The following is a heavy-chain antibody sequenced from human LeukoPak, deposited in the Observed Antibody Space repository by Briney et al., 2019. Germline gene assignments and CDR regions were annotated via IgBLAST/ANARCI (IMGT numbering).Heavy chain of an antibody. CDR3: ARAQYTAMVTGWFDP. D-gene: IGHD5-18*01. V-gene: IGHV4-31*03. CDR2: IYYSGST. J-gene: IGHJ5*02. Sequence: PSQTLSLTCTVSGGSISSGGYYWSWLRQHPGKGLEWIGYIYYSGSTYYNPSLKSRVTISVDTSKNQFSLKLSSVIAADTAVYYCARAQYTAMVTGWFDPWGQGTLVTVSS. CDR1: GGSISSGGYY.